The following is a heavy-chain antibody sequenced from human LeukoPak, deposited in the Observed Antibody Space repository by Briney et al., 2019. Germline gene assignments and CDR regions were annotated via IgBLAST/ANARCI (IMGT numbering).Heavy chain of an antibody. Sequence: PGGSLRLSCAASGFTFSSYWMHWVRQAPGKGLVWVSHINSDGSTTNYADSVKGRFTISRDNAKNTLYLQMNSLRAEDTAVYSCARDNADAFDIWGQGTMVTVSS. CDR3: ARDNADAFDI. D-gene: IGHD2-8*01. CDR2: INSDGSTT. V-gene: IGHV3-74*01. CDR1: GFTFSSYW. J-gene: IGHJ3*02.